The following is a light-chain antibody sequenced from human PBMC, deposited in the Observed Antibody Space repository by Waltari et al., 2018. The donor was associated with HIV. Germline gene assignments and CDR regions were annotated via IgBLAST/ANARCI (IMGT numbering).Light chain of an antibody. Sequence: DIQLNQSPSTLSASVGDRATITCRASQSISNSLAWNQQKPGKAPKALNYKASTLESEVTSRFSGSESETAFTLTIDSLQPDDFASYYCHHYGDPTETFNQGTKLQI. J-gene: IGKJ2*01. V-gene: IGKV1-5*03. CDR2: KAS. CDR1: QSISNS. CDR3: HHYGDPTET.